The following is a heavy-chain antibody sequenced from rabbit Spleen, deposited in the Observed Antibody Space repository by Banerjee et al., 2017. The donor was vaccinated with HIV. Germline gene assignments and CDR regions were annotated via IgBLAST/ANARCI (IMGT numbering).Heavy chain of an antibody. J-gene: IGHJ6*01. D-gene: IGHD4-2*01. CDR1: GFSFSSNW. V-gene: IGHV1S45*01. CDR3: ARDTGSNLNGIDL. Sequence: LEESGGGLVKPGGTLTLTCTVSGFSFSSNWICWVRQAPGKGLEWIACIDTGSSGFTYFASWAKGRFTISKTSSTTVTLQLNSLTAADTATYFCARDTGSNLNGIDLWGPGTLVTVS. CDR2: IDTGSSGFT.